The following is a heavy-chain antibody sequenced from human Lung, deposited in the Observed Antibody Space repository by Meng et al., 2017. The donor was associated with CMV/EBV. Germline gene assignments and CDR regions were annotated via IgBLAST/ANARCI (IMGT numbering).Heavy chain of an antibody. CDR2: IYYSGST. J-gene: IGHJ4*02. Sequence: SXTXSLTCTVSGGSISSYYWSWIRQPPGKGLEWIGYIYYSGSTNYNPSLKSRVTISVDTSKNQFSLKLSSVTAADTAVYYCARDGSLGYFDYWGQGTLVTAPQ. CDR1: GGSISSYY. V-gene: IGHV4-59*01. D-gene: IGHD5-12*01. CDR3: ARDGSLGYFDY.